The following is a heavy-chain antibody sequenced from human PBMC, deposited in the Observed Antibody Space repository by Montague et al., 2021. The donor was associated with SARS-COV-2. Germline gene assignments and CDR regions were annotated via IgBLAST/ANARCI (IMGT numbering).Heavy chain of an antibody. D-gene: IGHD6-19*01. CDR2: IYYSGGT. V-gene: IGHV4-59*01. CDR1: GGSISGYY. Sequence: SETLSLTCTVSGGSISGYYWSWIRQPPGKGLEWIGYIYYSGGTNYNPSLKSRVTISVDTSKNQFSLKLSSVTAADTAVYYCARGSGWMGNAFDIWGQGTMVTVSS. CDR3: ARGSGWMGNAFDI. J-gene: IGHJ3*02.